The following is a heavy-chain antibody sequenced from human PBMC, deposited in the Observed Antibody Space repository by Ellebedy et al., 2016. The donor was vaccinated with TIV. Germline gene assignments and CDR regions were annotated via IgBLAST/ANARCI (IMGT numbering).Heavy chain of an antibody. CDR3: ARGAEHTTSSGGFRWFDP. V-gene: IGHV3-23*01. J-gene: IGHJ5*02. Sequence: GESLKISCVVSGFTFSSYAMTWVRQAPGKGLEWVSTISDSATTYYADSVKGRFTISRDNSKNTLYLQMSSLGVEDTAVYYCARGAEHTTSSGGFRWFDPWGHGNLVTVS. CDR1: GFTFSSYA. D-gene: IGHD6-6*01. CDR2: ISDSATT.